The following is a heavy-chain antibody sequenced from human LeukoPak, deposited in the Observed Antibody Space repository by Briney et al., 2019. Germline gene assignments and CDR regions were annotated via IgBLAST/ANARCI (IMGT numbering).Heavy chain of an antibody. CDR2: IKSKSDGETT. J-gene: IGHJ3*01. V-gene: IGHV3-15*01. D-gene: IGHD1-26*01. CDR3: TTNAGTYGVDG. CDR1: GFTVSSNY. Sequence: GGSLRLSCAASGFTVSSNYMSWVRQAPGKGLEWVGRIKSKSDGETTDYAAPVKDRFTLSRDDSKDTLYLQMSSLKAEDTAVYYCTTNAGTYGVDGWGQGTMVTVSS.